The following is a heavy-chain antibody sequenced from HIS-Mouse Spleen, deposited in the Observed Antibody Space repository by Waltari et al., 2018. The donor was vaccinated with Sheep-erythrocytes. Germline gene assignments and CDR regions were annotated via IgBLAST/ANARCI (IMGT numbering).Heavy chain of an antibody. CDR1: GGPISSGGYY. CDR3: ARGEGIFKFDY. CDR2: IYYSGST. J-gene: IGHJ4*02. Sequence: QVQLQESGPGLVKPSQTLSLTCPFPGGPISSGGYYWSWIRQHPGKGLEWIGYIYYSGSTYYNPSLKSRVTISVDTSKNQFSLKLSSVTAADTAVYYCARGEGIFKFDYWGQGTLVTVSS. D-gene: IGHD3-3*01. V-gene: IGHV4-31*03.